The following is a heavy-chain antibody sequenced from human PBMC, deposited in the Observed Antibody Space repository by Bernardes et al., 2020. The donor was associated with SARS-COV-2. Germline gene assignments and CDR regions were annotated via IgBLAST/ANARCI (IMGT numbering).Heavy chain of an antibody. J-gene: IGHJ4*02. CDR3: AKGINYDFWSGHDY. D-gene: IGHD3-3*01. CDR1: GYTFSSYG. CDR2: ISIRTSST. V-gene: IGHV3-23*01. Sequence: GGSLRLSCAASGYTFSSYGVSWFRQAPGKGLEWVSGISIRTSSTYYANFVKGRFTISSDQSKNTVSLLMNSLRAEDTAIYYCAKGINYDFWSGHDYWGQGTPVTVSS.